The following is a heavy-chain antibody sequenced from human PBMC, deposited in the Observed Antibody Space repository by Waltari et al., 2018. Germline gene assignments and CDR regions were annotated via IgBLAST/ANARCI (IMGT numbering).Heavy chain of an antibody. CDR1: GYTFTDYN. V-gene: IGHV1-2*02. Sequence: QVHLVQSGTEVKKPGASVTVSCKASGYTFTDYNVHWMRQATAQGLAWMGWITPKEGDKIYAQRCQGRVTMTRDTSISTGYMELRGLTSDDTAMYYGARGFCSGGSCRGGGWGQGTLVTVSS. CDR3: ARGFCSGGSCRGGG. J-gene: IGHJ4*02. CDR2: ITPKEGDK. D-gene: IGHD2-15*01.